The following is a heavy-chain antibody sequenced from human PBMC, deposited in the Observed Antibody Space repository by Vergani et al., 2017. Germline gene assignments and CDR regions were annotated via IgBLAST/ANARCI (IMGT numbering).Heavy chain of an antibody. Sequence: EVQLVESGGGLVQPGRSLRLSCAASGFTFDDYAMHWVRQAPGKGLEWVSGISWISGSIGYADSVKGRFTISRDNAKNSLYLQMNSLRAEDTALYYCAKDMRYCSGGSCDPIWGRGTMVTVSS. CDR3: AKDMRYCSGGSCDPI. J-gene: IGHJ3*02. D-gene: IGHD2-15*01. CDR2: ISWISGSI. V-gene: IGHV3-9*01. CDR1: GFTFDDYA.